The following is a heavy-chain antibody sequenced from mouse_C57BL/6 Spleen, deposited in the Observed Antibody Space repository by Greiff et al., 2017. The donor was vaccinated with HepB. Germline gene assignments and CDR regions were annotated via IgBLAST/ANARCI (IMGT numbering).Heavy chain of an antibody. V-gene: IGHV5-6*01. D-gene: IGHD1-1*01. CDR3: ARHGHYGSSSWFAY. Sequence: EVMLVESGGDLVKPGGSLKLSCAASGFTFSSYGMSWVRQTPDKRLEWVATISSGGSYTYYPDSVKGRFTISRDNAKNTLYLQMSSLKSEDTAMYYCARHGHYGSSSWFAYWGQGTLVTVSA. CDR1: GFTFSSYG. CDR2: ISSGGSYT. J-gene: IGHJ3*01.